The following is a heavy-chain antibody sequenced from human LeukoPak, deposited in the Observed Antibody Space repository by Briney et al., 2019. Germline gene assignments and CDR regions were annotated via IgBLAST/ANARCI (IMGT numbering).Heavy chain of an antibody. J-gene: IGHJ3*02. CDR3: ARDSIFRWAFDI. CDR1: GYTFTSYY. Sequence: ASVKVSRKASGYTFTSYYMHWVRQAPGQGLEWMGIINPSGGSTSYAQKFQGRVTMTRDMSTSTVYMELSSLRSEDTAVYYCARDSIFRWAFDIWGQGTMVTVSS. CDR2: INPSGGST. V-gene: IGHV1-46*01. D-gene: IGHD2/OR15-2a*01.